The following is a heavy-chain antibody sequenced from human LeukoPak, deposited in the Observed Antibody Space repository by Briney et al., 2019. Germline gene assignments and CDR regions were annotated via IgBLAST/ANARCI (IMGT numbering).Heavy chain of an antibody. J-gene: IGHJ4*02. CDR2: ITGSGGST. D-gene: IGHD4-17*01. CDR1: GFTFSSYA. CDR3: AKPMREGNYGDYLI. Sequence: GGSLRLPCAASGFTFSSYAMSWVRQAPGKGLEWVSAITGSGGSTFYADSVKGRFTISRDNSKNTLFLQMASLRADDTAVYYCAKPMREGNYGDYLIWGQGTLVTVSS. V-gene: IGHV3-23*01.